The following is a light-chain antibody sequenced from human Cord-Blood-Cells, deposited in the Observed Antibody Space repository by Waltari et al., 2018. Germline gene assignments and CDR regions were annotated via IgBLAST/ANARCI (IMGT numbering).Light chain of an antibody. J-gene: IGKJ3*01. CDR2: AAS. CDR1: QGITSW. V-gene: IGKV1-12*02. Sequence: DIQLTKSPSSVSASVGHRVTITWRTSQGITSWLAWYQQKPGKAAKLLIYAASSLQSGVPSRFSGSGSGADFTLTISSLQPEDFATYYCQQANSFPFTFGPGTKVDIK. CDR3: QQANSFPFT.